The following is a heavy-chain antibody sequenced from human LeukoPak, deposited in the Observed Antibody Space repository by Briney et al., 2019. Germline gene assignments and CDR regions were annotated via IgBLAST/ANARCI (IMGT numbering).Heavy chain of an antibody. D-gene: IGHD2-8*01. CDR3: ARSLKRPSTLLVLMVYAIGTYYFDY. V-gene: IGHV1-69*13. Sequence: VASVKVSCKASGGTFSSYAISWVRQAPGQGLEWMGGIIPIFGTANYTQKFQGRVTITADESTSTAYMELSSLRSEDTAVYYCARSLKRPSTLLVLMVYAIGTYYFDYWGQGTLVTVSS. J-gene: IGHJ4*02. CDR1: GGTFSSYA. CDR2: IIPIFGTA.